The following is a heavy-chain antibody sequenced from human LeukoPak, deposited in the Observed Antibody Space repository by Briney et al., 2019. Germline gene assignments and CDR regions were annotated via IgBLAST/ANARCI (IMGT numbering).Heavy chain of an antibody. CDR3: VRERYSHTLRAFDI. Sequence: GGSLRLSCAASEFVFSDYYMSWIRQAPGKGVEWVSYISDSGSTIYYADSVKGRFTISRDNVKNSLYLQMNGLRAEDTAVYYCVRERYSHTLRAFDIWGQGTMVTVSS. CDR1: EFVFSDYY. D-gene: IGHD5-18*01. V-gene: IGHV3-11*04. CDR2: ISDSGSTI. J-gene: IGHJ3*02.